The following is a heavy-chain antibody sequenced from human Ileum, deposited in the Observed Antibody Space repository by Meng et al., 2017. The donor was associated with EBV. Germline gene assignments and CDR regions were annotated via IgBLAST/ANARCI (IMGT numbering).Heavy chain of an antibody. CDR1: ACSTSSSNW. Sequence: VALPQSGPGPGDPSVTLSLSSAVSACSTSSSNWWSWVRHAPGKGLEWMGEIHHTESTNYNPSLKSRVTISVDKSKNQFSLKLSSVTAADTAVYYCARESYSDSSGYYSLDYWGQGSLVTVSS. CDR3: ARESYSDSSGYYSLDY. J-gene: IGHJ4*02. D-gene: IGHD3-22*01. V-gene: IGHV4-4*02. CDR2: IHHTEST.